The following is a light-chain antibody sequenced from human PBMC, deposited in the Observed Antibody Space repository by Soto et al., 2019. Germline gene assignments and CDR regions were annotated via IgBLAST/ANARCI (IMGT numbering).Light chain of an antibody. CDR1: QSVSSN. V-gene: IGKV3-15*01. CDR2: GAS. CDR3: QQYNTWPPVT. J-gene: IGKJ2*01. Sequence: EILMTQSPATLSVSPGERAALSCRASQSVSSNLAWYQQKPGQAPRLLIYGASTRAPGIPARFSGSGSGTEFTLTISTLQSEDFAVFYCQQYNTWPPVTFGQGTKLEIK.